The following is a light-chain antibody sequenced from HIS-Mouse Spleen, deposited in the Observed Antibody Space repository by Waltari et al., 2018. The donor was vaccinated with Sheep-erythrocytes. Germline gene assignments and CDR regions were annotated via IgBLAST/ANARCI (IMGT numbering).Light chain of an antibody. CDR1: QSLVHSDGNTY. Sequence: DVVMTPSPLSLPVTLGQPASISCRSSQSLVHSDGNTYLHWFQQRPGQSPRRLSYKVSNRDSGVPDRFSGSVSGTDFTLKISRVEAEDVGVYYCRQGTHWPPYTFGQGTKLEIK. CDR3: RQGTHWPPYT. V-gene: IGKV2-30*02. CDR2: KVS. J-gene: IGKJ2*01.